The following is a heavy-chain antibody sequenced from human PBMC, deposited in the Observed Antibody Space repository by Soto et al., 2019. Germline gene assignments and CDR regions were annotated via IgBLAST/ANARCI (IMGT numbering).Heavy chain of an antibody. CDR1: GGSISSSSYY. J-gene: IGHJ6*02. CDR3: ARWGARAYSSSRYYYYGMDV. CDR2: IYYSGST. V-gene: IGHV4-39*01. D-gene: IGHD6-13*01. Sequence: SETLSLTCTVSGGSISSSSYYWCWIRHPPGKGLEWIGSIYYSGSTYYNPSLKSRVTISVDTSKNQFSLKLSSVTAADTAVYYCARWGARAYSSSRYYYYGMDVWGQGTTVTVSS.